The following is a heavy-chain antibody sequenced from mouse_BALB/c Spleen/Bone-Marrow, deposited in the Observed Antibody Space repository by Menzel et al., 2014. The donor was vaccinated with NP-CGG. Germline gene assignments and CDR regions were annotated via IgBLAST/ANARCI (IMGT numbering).Heavy chain of an antibody. CDR3: ARLGYYGGFAY. CDR1: GFDFSRYW. D-gene: IGHD2-3*01. CDR2: INPDSKTI. J-gene: IGHJ3*01. Sequence: VQLKESGGGLVQPGGSLKLSCAASGFDFSRYWMSWVRQAPGKGLEWIGEINPDSKTINYSPSLKDKFIISRDNAKNTLYLQMNKVRSEDTALYYCARLGYYGGFAYWGQGTLATVST. V-gene: IGHV4-1*02.